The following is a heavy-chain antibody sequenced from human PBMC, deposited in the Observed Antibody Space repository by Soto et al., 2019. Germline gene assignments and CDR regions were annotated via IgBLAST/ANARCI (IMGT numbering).Heavy chain of an antibody. J-gene: IGHJ4*02. CDR3: ARGRGIATRFFDY. CDR2: INHDGIT. Sequence: TLSLTCAVYGGSFSGYYSSWIRQPPGKGLEWIGEINHDGITNYNPSLKSRVTISLDTSKNQFSLKLSSVSAADTAVYYCARGRGIATRFFDYWGQGTLVTVSS. D-gene: IGHD6-6*01. V-gene: IGHV4-34*01. CDR1: GGSFSGYY.